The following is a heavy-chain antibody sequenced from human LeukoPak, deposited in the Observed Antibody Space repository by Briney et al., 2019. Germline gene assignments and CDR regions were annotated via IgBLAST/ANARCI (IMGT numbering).Heavy chain of an antibody. Sequence: QSGGSLRLSCAASGLSFSSFAMSWVRQGPARGLEWVSSIRGNGDTFYADSVKGRFTLSSDSSRNTVYFQLNNLRVEDTAIYYCAKASWVSSTDAVRWGQGTLVTVSS. V-gene: IGHV3-23*01. CDR2: IRGNGDT. J-gene: IGHJ4*02. CDR1: GLSFSSFA. D-gene: IGHD3-16*01. CDR3: AKASWVSSTDAVR.